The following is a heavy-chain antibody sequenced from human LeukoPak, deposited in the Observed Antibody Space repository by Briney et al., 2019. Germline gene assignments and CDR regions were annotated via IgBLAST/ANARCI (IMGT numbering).Heavy chain of an antibody. Sequence: ASVNVSCKAFGYTFGTSSISWVRQAPGQRLEWLGWISPNNGNTHYAQGVQGRVTMTTDTSRSTAYMELRSLRFDDTAVYYCTRVRNSDNWWGPFDIWGQGTMVTVSS. CDR3: TRVRNSDNWWGPFDI. D-gene: IGHD1-1*01. CDR1: GYTFGTSS. J-gene: IGHJ3*02. CDR2: ISPNNGNT. V-gene: IGHV1-18*01.